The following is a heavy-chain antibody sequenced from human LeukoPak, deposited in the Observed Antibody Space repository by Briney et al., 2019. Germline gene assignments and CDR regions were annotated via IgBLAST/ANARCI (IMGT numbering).Heavy chain of an antibody. D-gene: IGHD5-18*01. CDR3: ARAGYSYGTGYYFDY. J-gene: IGHJ4*02. CDR1: GGSISSYY. V-gene: IGHV4-59*01. Sequence: SETLSLTCTVSGGSISSYYWTWIRLPPGKGLEWVGYIYYTGATYYNPSLKSRVTISLDTSKSQFSLRLSSVTTADAAVYYCARAGYSYGTGYYFDYWGQGALVTVSS. CDR2: IYYTGAT.